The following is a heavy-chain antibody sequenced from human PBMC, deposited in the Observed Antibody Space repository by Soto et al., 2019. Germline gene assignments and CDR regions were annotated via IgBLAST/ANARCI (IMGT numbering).Heavy chain of an antibody. CDR3: ARGIFSSSWYLNGMDV. CDR2: IYHSGST. CDR1: GGSISSGGYS. V-gene: IGHV4-30-2*05. J-gene: IGHJ6*02. D-gene: IGHD6-13*01. Sequence: SETLSLTCAVSGGSISSGGYSWSWIRQPPGKGLEWIGYIYHSGSTYYNPSLKSRVTISVDTSKNQFSLKLSSVTAADTAVYYCARGIFSSSWYLNGMDVWGQGTTVTVSS.